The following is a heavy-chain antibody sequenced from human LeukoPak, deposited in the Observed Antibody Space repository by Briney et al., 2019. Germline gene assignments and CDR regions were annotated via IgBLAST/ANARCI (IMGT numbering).Heavy chain of an antibody. CDR2: ISSSSSYI. V-gene: IGHV3-21*01. D-gene: IGHD3-22*01. CDR3: ARYYYDSSGYYYPFDY. Sequence: GGSLRLSCAASGFTFSSHSMNWVRQAPGKGLEWVSSISSSSSYIYYADSVKGRFTISRDNAKNSLYLQMNSLRAEDTAVYYCARYYYDSSGYYYPFDYWGQGTLVTVSS. J-gene: IGHJ4*02. CDR1: GFTFSSHS.